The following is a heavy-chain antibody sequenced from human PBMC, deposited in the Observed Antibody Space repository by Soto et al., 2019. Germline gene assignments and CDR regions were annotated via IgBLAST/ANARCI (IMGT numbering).Heavy chain of an antibody. J-gene: IGHJ4*02. CDR3: AKDPSGSYSYFDY. V-gene: IGHV3-30*18. CDR2: ISYDGSNK. CDR1: GFTFRSYG. Sequence: GGSLRLSCAASGFTFRSYGMHWVRQAPGKGPEWVAIISYDGSNKYYADSVKGRFTISRDNSKNTLYLQMNSLRTEDTAVYYCAKDPSGSYSYFDYWGQGTLVTVSS. D-gene: IGHD1-26*01.